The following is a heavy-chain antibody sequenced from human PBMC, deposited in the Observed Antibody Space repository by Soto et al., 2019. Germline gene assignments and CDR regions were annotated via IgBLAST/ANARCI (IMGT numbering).Heavy chain of an antibody. Sequence: ETLSPTCTVSGGSISSYYWGWIRQPAGKGLEWIGRIYTRGSPNSNPSLKSRVTMPVATSRTHFSLNLSSVTAADTAVYHCTRVVSVPSTIVAAGNNGFDPWGQGTLVTVSS. D-gene: IGHD6-13*01. CDR1: GGSISSYY. CDR2: IYTRGSP. CDR3: TRVVSVPSTIVAAGNNGFDP. J-gene: IGHJ5*02. V-gene: IGHV4-4*07.